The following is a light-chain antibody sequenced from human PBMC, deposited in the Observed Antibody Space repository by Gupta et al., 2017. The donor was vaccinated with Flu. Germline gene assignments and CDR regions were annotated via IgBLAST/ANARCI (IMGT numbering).Light chain of an antibody. CDR2: GAS. J-gene: IGKJ2*01. CDR3: QKQGISMYT. Sequence: IVLTQSPGTLSLSPGERATLSCRASQSVKNNLLTWYQQKPGQAPRLLIYGASSRATGFPDRVSGSGSGTDCTLTISSLEPEDGAVDYCQKQGISMYTFGQGTKVEIK. V-gene: IGKV3-20*01. CDR1: QSVKNNL.